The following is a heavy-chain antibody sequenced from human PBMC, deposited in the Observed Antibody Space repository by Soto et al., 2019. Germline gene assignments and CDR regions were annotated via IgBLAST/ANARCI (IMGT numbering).Heavy chain of an antibody. V-gene: IGHV4-30-4*01. CDR3: AREPTAGDYGSPIDY. CDR1: GGSISSGDYY. J-gene: IGHJ4*02. CDR2: IYYSGST. D-gene: IGHD4-17*01. Sequence: QVQLQESGPGLVKPSQTLSLTCTVSGGSISSGDYYWSWIRQPPGKGLEWIGYIYYSGSTYYNPSLKSRVTISVDTSKNQFSLKLSSVTAADTAVYYCAREPTAGDYGSPIDYWGQGTLVTVSS.